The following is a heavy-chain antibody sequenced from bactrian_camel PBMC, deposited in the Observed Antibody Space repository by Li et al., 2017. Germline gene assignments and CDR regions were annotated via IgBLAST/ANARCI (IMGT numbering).Heavy chain of an antibody. Sequence: HVQLVESGGGSVQAGGSLRLACKVTDDPTSKYYMDDTYCMGWFRQAPGKEREEVAHIDNDGTTNYAHSVKGRFTVSKDNAKNTLYLQMNSLKPEDTAMYYCAADWGFGGCTVVAGTLRPFGYWGQGTQVTVS. CDR3: AADWGFGGCTVVAGTLRPFGY. D-gene: IGHD6*01. CDR1: DDPTSKYYMDDTYC. V-gene: IGHV3S53*01. CDR2: IDNDGTT. J-gene: IGHJ6*01.